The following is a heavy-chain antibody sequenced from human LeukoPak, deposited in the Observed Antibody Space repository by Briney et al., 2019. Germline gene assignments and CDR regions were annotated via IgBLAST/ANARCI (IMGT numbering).Heavy chain of an antibody. CDR3: ARDPTYYYDSSGYYYNDY. CDR2: IYYSGST. J-gene: IGHJ4*02. Sequence: SETLSLTCTVSGGSISSSSYYWGWIRQPPGTGLEWIGSIYYSGSTYYNPSLKSRVTISVDTSKNQFSLKLSSVTAADTAVYYCARDPTYYYDSSGYYYNDYWGQGTLVTVSS. V-gene: IGHV4-39*07. CDR1: GGSISSSSYY. D-gene: IGHD3-22*01.